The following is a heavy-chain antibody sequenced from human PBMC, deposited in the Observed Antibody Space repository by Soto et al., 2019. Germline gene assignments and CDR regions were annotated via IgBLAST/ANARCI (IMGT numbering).Heavy chain of an antibody. CDR3: ARDSMVRGFITSETYYYYYYGMDV. J-gene: IGHJ6*02. Sequence: ASVKVSCKASGYTFTSYVISWVRQAPGQGIEWMGWISAYNGNTNYAQKLQGRVTMTTDTSTSTAYMELRSLRSDDTAVYYCARDSMVRGFITSETYYYYYYGMDVWGQGTTVTVSS. CDR2: ISAYNGNT. V-gene: IGHV1-18*01. D-gene: IGHD3-10*01. CDR1: GYTFTSYV.